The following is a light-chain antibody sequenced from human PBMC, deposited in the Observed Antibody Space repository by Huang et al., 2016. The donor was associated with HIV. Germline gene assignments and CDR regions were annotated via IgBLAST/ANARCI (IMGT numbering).Light chain of an antibody. CDR3: QQSYSTPPWT. CDR1: QIISSY. V-gene: IGKV1-39*01. Sequence: DIQMTQSPSSLSASVGDRVTITCRASQIISSYLNWDQQKPGKAPKLLIYAASSLQSGVPSRFSVSGSGTDFTLTISSLQPEDFATYYCQQSYSTPPWTFGQGTKVEIK. J-gene: IGKJ1*01. CDR2: AAS.